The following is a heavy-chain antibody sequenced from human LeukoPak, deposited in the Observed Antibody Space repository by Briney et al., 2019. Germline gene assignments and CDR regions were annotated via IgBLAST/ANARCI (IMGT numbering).Heavy chain of an antibody. CDR3: GKERGGGGGFVS. CDR2: ISYDGSNK. V-gene: IGHV3-30*18. J-gene: IGHJ4*02. Sequence: GRSLRLSCAASGFTFSSYGMHWVRQAPGKGLEWVAVISYDGSNKYYADSVKGRFTISRDNSKNTLYLQMNSLRAEDTAVYYCGKERGGGGGFVSGGREPLFTFSS. D-gene: IGHD2-15*01. CDR1: GFTFSSYG.